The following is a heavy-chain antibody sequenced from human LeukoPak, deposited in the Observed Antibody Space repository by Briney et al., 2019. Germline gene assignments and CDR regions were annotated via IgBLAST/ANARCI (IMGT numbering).Heavy chain of an antibody. J-gene: IGHJ5*02. Sequence: SETLSLTCTVSGGTISSYYWSWIRQPAGKGLEWIGRIYTSGSTNYNPSLKSRVTMSVDTSKNQFSLKLSSVTAADTAVYYCAREGSPLSHNWFDPWGQGTLVTVSS. CDR2: IYTSGST. D-gene: IGHD6-6*01. CDR3: AREGSPLSHNWFDP. V-gene: IGHV4-4*07. CDR1: GGTISSYY.